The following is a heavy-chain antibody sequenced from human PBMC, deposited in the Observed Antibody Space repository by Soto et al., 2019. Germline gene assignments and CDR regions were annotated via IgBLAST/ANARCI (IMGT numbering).Heavy chain of an antibody. Sequence: GGSLRLSCAASGFIFENFGMSWVRQAPGKGLEWISSISGSGFKKYYADSVKGRFTISRDNSKSTVYLEMNSLRAEDTAVYYCARESEDLTSNFDYWGQGTLVTVSS. CDR2: ISGSGFKK. CDR3: ARESEDLTSNFDY. J-gene: IGHJ4*02. V-gene: IGHV3-23*01. CDR1: GFIFENFG.